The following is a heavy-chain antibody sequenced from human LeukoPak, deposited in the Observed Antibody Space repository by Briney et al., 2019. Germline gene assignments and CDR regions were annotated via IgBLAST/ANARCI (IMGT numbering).Heavy chain of an antibody. D-gene: IGHD6-19*01. J-gene: IGHJ4*02. V-gene: IGHV3-30*18. Sequence: GGSLRLSCAASGLTFSSYGMHWVRQAPGKGLEWVAVISYDGSNKYYADSVKGRFTISRDNSKNTLYLQMSSLRAEDTAVYYCAKEYSSGWYLSLDYWGQGTLVTVSS. CDR2: ISYDGSNK. CDR3: AKEYSSGWYLSLDY. CDR1: GLTFSSYG.